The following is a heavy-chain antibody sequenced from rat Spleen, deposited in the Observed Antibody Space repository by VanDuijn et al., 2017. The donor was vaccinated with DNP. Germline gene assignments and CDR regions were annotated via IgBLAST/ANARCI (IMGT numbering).Heavy chain of an antibody. CDR1: GFTFNNYW. CDR2: ITHTGGST. CDR3: ARGGNYYDGYQPSRGYVMDA. Sequence: EVQLVESGGGLVQPGSPLKLSCVASGFTFNNYWMTWIRQAPGKGLEWVASITHTGGSTYYPDSVKGRFTISRDNAKSTLYLQMDSLRSEDTATYYCARGGNYYDGYQPSRGYVMDAWGQGASVTVSS. J-gene: IGHJ4*01. V-gene: IGHV5-31*01. D-gene: IGHD1-12*03.